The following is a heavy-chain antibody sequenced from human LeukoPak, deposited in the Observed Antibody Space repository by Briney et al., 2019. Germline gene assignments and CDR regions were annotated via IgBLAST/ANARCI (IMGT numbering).Heavy chain of an antibody. D-gene: IGHD3-22*01. CDR1: GFTFSSYA. CDR2: ISYDGSNK. V-gene: IGHV3-30-3*01. Sequence: GGSLRLSCAASGFTFSSYAMHWVRQAPGKGLEWVAVISYDGSNKYYADSVKGRFTISRDNAKNSLYLQMNSLRAEDTAVYYCARDISSGYLDYWGQGTLVTVSS. CDR3: ARDISSGYLDY. J-gene: IGHJ4*02.